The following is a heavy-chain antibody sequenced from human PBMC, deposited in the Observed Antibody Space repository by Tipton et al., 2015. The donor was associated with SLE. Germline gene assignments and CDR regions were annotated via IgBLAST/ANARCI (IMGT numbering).Heavy chain of an antibody. J-gene: IGHJ4*02. V-gene: IGHV1-18*01. CDR2: ISTYNGNT. CDR3: ARVRVDTAMGVFDF. CDR1: GYTFTTYG. D-gene: IGHD5-18*01. Sequence: QVQLVQSGVEVKKPGASARVSCKASGYTFTTYGISWVRQAPGQGLEWMGWISTYNGNTNYAQKLQGRVTTTSDTSTSTAYMELRSLRSDDTAIYYCARVRVDTAMGVFDFWGQGTLVTVSS.